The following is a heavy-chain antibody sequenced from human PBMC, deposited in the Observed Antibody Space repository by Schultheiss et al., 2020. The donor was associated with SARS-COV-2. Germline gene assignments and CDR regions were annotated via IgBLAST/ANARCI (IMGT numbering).Heavy chain of an antibody. CDR3: ARQGTPTIFGVETLDY. Sequence: GGSLRLSCAASGFTFSSYGMHWVRQAPGKGLEWVAFIRYDGSNKYYADSVKGRFTISRDNSKNTLYLQMNSLRAEDTAVYYCARQGTPTIFGVETLDYWGQGTLVTVSS. V-gene: IGHV3-30*02. J-gene: IGHJ4*02. CDR1: GFTFSSYG. CDR2: IRYDGSNK. D-gene: IGHD3-3*01.